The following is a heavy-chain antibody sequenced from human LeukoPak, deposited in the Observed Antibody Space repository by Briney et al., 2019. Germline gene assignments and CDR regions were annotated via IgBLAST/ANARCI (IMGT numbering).Heavy chain of an antibody. Sequence: PSETLSLTCAVYGGSFSGYYWSWIRQPPGKGLEWIGEINHSGSTNYNPSLKSRVTISVDTSKNQFSLKLSSVTAADTAVYYCAREGGPYDSSGYYYWGQGTLVTVSS. CDR1: GGSFSGYY. V-gene: IGHV4-34*01. J-gene: IGHJ4*02. CDR3: AREGGPYDSSGYYY. D-gene: IGHD3-22*01. CDR2: INHSGST.